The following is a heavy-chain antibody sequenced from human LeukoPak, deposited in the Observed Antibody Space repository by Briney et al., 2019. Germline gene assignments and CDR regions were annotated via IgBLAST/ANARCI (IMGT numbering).Heavy chain of an antibody. J-gene: IGHJ4*02. CDR3: ARDLPYSYGYNY. Sequence: PGRSLRLSCAASGFTFSSYWVHWVRQAPGKGLVWVSRINSDGSSTSYADSVKGRFTISRDNAKNTLYQQMNSLRAEDTAVYYCARDLPYSYGYNYWGQGTLVTVSS. CDR1: GFTFSSYW. D-gene: IGHD5-18*01. CDR2: INSDGSST. V-gene: IGHV3-74*01.